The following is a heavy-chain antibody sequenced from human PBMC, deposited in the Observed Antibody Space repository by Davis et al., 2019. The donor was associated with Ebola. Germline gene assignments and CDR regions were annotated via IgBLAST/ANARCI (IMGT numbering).Heavy chain of an antibody. CDR3: AKDTNADSTGGDY. J-gene: IGHJ4*02. CDR1: GFTFNNYW. Sequence: GESLKISCAASGFTFNNYWMTWVRQAPGKGLEWVSAIGGNGGRTYYADSVKGRFTISRDNSKNTVYLQMNSLRAEDTAVYYCAKDTNADSTGGDYWGQGTLVTVSS. CDR2: IGGNGGRT. V-gene: IGHV3-23*01. D-gene: IGHD4-17*01.